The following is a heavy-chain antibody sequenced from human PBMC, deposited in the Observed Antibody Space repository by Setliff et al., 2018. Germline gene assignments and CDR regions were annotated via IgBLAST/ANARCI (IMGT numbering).Heavy chain of an antibody. D-gene: IGHD6-19*01. J-gene: IGHJ6*03. CDR3: ARATSGWYSAYYYYMDV. V-gene: IGHV4-39*01. CDR1: GGSISSSSYY. Sequence: PSETLSLTCTVSGGSISSSSYYWGWIRQPPGKGLEWIGSMYYSGSTSYNPSLKSRVTISVDTSKNQFSLKVSSVTAADTAVYYCARATSGWYSAYYYYMDVWGKGTTVTVSS. CDR2: MYYSGST.